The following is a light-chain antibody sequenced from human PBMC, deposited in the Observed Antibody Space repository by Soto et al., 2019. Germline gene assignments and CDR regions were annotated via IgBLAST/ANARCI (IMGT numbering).Light chain of an antibody. CDR3: TSYTGFSTLV. V-gene: IGLV2-14*01. CDR1: SSDIGGYNY. J-gene: IGLJ1*01. Sequence: QSALTQPASVSGSPGQSITISCTGTSSDIGGYNYVSWYQEHPGKAPKLLIYEVSFRPSGVSDRFSVSKSGNTASLTISGLQAEDEADYYCTSYTGFSTLVFGPGTKVTVL. CDR2: EVS.